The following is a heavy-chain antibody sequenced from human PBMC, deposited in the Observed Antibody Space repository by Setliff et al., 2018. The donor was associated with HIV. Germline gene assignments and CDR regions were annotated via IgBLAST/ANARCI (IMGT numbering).Heavy chain of an antibody. CDR3: ARSTVGAGASFP. V-gene: IGHV4-59*11. J-gene: IGHJ5*02. CDR1: GDSINTHY. D-gene: IGHD1-26*01. Sequence: PSETLSLTCTVSGDSINTHYWSWIRKPPGKGLEWIGCISHSGNTNFNPSLNSRVTISLDTSKNQSSLRLTSLTAADTAIYYCARSTVGAGASFPWGRGILVTVSS. CDR2: ISHSGNT.